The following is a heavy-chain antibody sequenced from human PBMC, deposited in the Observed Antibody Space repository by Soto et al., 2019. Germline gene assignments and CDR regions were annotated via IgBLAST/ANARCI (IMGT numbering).Heavy chain of an antibody. CDR1: GNSISTTNW. CDR2: IYHSGST. CDR3: ARDVGYHYDGSPSGQFDF. V-gene: IGHV4-4*02. D-gene: IGHD3-22*01. Sequence: QVELQESGPGLVKPSGTLALTCVGSGNSISTTNWWSWVRQSPGKGLEWIGEIYHSGSTNYNPSLKSRVTISVDKSKNQFALKLSSVTAADTAVYYCARDVGYHYDGSPSGQFDFWGQGNLVTVSS. J-gene: IGHJ4*02.